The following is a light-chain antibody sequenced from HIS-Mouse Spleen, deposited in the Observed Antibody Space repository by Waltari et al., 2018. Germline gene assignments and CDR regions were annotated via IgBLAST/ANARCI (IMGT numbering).Light chain of an antibody. CDR1: ALPKQY. V-gene: IGLV3-25*03. CDR3: QSADSSGTWV. J-gene: IGLJ3*02. Sequence: SYELTQPPSVSVSPGQTARITCSGDALPKQYAYWYQQKPGQAPVLVIYKDSERPSGIPERCSGSSSWTTVTLTISGVQAEDEADYYCQSADSSGTWVFGGVTKLTVL. CDR2: KDS.